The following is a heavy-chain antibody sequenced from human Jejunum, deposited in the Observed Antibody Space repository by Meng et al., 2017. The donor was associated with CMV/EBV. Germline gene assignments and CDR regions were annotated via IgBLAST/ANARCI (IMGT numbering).Heavy chain of an antibody. Sequence: DSSTNRIYYSGWIRPSPRKGLYWVASIHYTGGTYYNPSLQSRVTISLDTSKSKFSLELTSVTAADTATYYCVRDRGDGSGSYYDYWGPGTVVTVSS. CDR2: IHYTGGT. V-gene: IGHV4-39*07. CDR3: VRDRGDGSGSYYDY. D-gene: IGHD3-10*01. J-gene: IGHJ4*02. CDR1: DSSTNRIYY.